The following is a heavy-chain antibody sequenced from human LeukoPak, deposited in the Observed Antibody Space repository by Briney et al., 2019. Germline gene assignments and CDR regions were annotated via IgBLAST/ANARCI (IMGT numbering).Heavy chain of an antibody. CDR3: AASDIVVVPAVGAFDI. V-gene: IGHV4-61*02. D-gene: IGHD2-2*01. CDR2: IYTSGST. J-gene: IGHJ3*02. Sequence: SETLSLTCTVSGGSISSGSYYWSWIRQPAGKGLEWIGRIYTSGSTNYNPSLKSRVTISVDTSKNQFSLKLSSVTAADTAVYYCAASDIVVVPAVGAFDIWGQGTMVTVSS. CDR1: GGSISSGSYY.